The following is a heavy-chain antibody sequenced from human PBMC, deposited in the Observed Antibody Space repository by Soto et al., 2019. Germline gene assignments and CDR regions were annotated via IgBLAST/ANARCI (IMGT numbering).Heavy chain of an antibody. CDR2: IYTSGST. CDR3: AGRIAVAGKPIWFDP. CDR1: GGSISSYY. J-gene: IGHJ5*02. Sequence: QVQLQESGPGLVKPSETLSLTCTVSGGSISSYYWSWIRQPAGKGLEWFGRIYTSGSTNYNPALKRRVAMSVDTSKNQFSLKLRSVTAADTAVYYCAGRIAVAGKPIWFDPWGQGPLVTVSS. D-gene: IGHD6-19*01. V-gene: IGHV4-4*07.